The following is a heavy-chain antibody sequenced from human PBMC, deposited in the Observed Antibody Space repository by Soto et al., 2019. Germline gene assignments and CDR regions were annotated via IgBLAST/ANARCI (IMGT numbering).Heavy chain of an antibody. V-gene: IGHV5-10-1*01. Sequence: PGESLKISCKGSGYSFTSYWISWVRQMPGKGPEWMGRIDPSDSYTNYSPSFQGHVTISADKSISTAYLQWSSLKASDTAMYYCATSTPIADAFDIWGQGTMVTVSS. CDR3: ATSTPIADAFDI. CDR2: IDPSDSYT. D-gene: IGHD6-13*01. CDR1: GYSFTSYW. J-gene: IGHJ3*02.